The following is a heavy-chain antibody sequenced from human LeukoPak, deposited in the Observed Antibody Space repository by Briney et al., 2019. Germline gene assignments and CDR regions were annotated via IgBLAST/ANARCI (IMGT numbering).Heavy chain of an antibody. CDR3: ALGLPGSYFDI. V-gene: IGHV3-7*01. Sequence: PGGSLRLSCAASGFTFSSYWMSWVRQARGKGLEWVANIKQDGSEKYYVDSVKGRFTISRDNAKNSLYLQMNSLRAEDTAVYYCALGLPGSYFDIWGQGTMVTVSS. CDR1: GFTFSSYW. CDR2: IKQDGSEK. D-gene: IGHD2/OR15-2a*01. J-gene: IGHJ3*02.